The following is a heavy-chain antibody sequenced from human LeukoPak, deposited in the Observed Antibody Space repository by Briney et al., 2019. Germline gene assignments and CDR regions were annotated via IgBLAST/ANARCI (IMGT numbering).Heavy chain of an antibody. J-gene: IGHJ4*02. CDR2: XXPIFGTA. CDR3: ARDRYYGSGSYRPLDY. V-gene: IGHV1-69*01. Sequence: SXVXXAPGXGLXWMGGXXPIFGTANYAQKFQGRVTITADESTSTAYMELSSLRSEDTAVYYCARDRYYGSGSYRPLDYWGQGTLVTVSS. D-gene: IGHD3-10*01.